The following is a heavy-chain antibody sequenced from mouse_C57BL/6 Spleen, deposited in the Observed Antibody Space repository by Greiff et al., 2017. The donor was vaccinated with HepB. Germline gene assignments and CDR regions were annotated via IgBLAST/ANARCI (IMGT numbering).Heavy chain of an antibody. CDR2: IYPRSGNT. CDR1: GYTFTSYG. V-gene: IGHV1-81*01. Sequence: VQLQQSGAELARPGASVKLSCKASGYTFTSYGISWVKQRTGQGLEWIGEIYPRSGNTYYNEKFKGKATLTADKSSSTAYMELRSLTSEDSAVYFCARRDGNYGDYYAMDYWGQGTSVTVSS. J-gene: IGHJ4*01. CDR3: ARRDGNYGDYYAMDY. D-gene: IGHD2-1*01.